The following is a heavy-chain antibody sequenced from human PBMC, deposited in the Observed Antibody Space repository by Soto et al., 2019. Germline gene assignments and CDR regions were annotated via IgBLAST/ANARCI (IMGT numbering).Heavy chain of an antibody. J-gene: IGHJ4*02. CDR3: ARASGYSYADFDY. CDR1: GFTFSSYA. D-gene: IGHD5-18*01. CDR2: ISYDGSNK. Sequence: QVQLVESGGGVVQPGRSLRLSCAASGFTFSSYAMHWVRQAPGKRLEWVAVISYDGSNKYYADSVKGRFTISRDNSKNTLYLQMNSLRAEDTAVYYCARASGYSYADFDYWGQGTLVTVSS. V-gene: IGHV3-30-3*01.